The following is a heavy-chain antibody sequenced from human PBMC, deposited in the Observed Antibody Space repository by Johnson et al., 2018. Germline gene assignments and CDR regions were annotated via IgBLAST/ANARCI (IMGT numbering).Heavy chain of an antibody. Sequence: QVQLVQSGAEVKKPGSSVKVSCKASGGTFSSYAISWVRQAPGQGLEWMGGIIPIFGTANYAQKFQGRVTITADESTSTAYMELSSLRSEDTAVYYCAKEQSPTTVTTRRVYYYGMDVWGQGTTVTVSS. CDR3: AKEQSPTTVTTRRVYYYGMDV. V-gene: IGHV1-69*12. J-gene: IGHJ6*02. CDR1: GGTFSSYA. D-gene: IGHD4-11*01. CDR2: IIPIFGTA.